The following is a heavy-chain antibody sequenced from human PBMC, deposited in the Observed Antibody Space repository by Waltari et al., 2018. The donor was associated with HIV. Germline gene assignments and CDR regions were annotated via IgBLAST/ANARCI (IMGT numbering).Heavy chain of an antibody. J-gene: IGHJ3*02. CDR1: GYTFTSYT. D-gene: IGHD2-21*02. CDR2: INAGNGNT. Sequence: QVQFVQSGAEVKKPGASVKISCKASGYTFTSYTMHWVRQAPGQRLEWMGWINAGNGNTKYSQRFQGRVTITRDTSASTAYMELRSLRSEDTAVYYCARDRLAYCGGDCYSDAFDIWGQGTMVTISS. V-gene: IGHV1-3*01. CDR3: ARDRLAYCGGDCYSDAFDI.